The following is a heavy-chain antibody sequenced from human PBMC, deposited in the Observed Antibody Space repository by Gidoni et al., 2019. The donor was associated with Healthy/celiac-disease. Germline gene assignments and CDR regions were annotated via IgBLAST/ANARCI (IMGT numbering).Heavy chain of an antibody. CDR3: ARARGRQWRRNDAFDI. V-gene: IGHV3-13*01. D-gene: IGHD6-19*01. CDR2: IGTAGDT. Sequence: EVQLVESGGGLVQPGGSLRLSGSASGFTFRSYDMHWVRQATGKGLEWVSAIGTAGDTYYPGSVKGRFTISRENAKNYLYLQMNSLRAGDTAVYYCARARGRQWRRNDAFDIWGQGTMVTVSS. J-gene: IGHJ3*02. CDR1: GFTFRSYD.